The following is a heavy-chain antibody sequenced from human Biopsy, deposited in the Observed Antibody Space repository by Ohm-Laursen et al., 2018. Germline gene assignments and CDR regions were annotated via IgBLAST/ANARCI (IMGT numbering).Heavy chain of an antibody. D-gene: IGHD2-15*01. CDR1: GKTFSDYY. V-gene: IGHV4-34*08. CDR3: GNEVHGRDY. Sequence: SETLSLTWEVYGKTFSDYYWSWIRQPPGKGLEWIGQINQSGRTNYNPSLKSRVNISADKSNNQFSLKLTSVTSADTAVYFCGNEVHGRDYWGQGTVVTVSS. CDR2: INQSGRT. J-gene: IGHJ4*02.